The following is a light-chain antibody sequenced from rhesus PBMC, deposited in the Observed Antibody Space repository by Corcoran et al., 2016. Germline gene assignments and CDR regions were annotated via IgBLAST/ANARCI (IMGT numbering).Light chain of an antibody. Sequence: YDLIQSPALSVSPGQTARITCGGVNIRTTYVHWFLQKPPQAPVLVVRYDTERPSGIPERFSGSKSGDTATLTISGVEAGDEADYYCHMWDRRLGHDVFGSGTKLTVL. CDR2: YDT. CDR3: HMWDRRLGHDV. J-gene: IGLJ6*01. CDR1: NIRTTY. V-gene: IGLV3-36*02.